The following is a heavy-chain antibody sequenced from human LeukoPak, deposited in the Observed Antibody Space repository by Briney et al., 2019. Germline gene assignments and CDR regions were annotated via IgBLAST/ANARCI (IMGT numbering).Heavy chain of an antibody. J-gene: IGHJ4*02. Sequence: GGSLRLSCAASGFTFSSYWMHWVRQAPGKGLVWVSRINSDGSSTSYADSVKGRFTISRDNSKNSLYLQMNSLRTEDTALYYCAKAQYCSGGSCYSEPFDYWGQGTLVTVSS. CDR1: GFTFSSYW. CDR2: INSDGSST. CDR3: AKAQYCSGGSCYSEPFDY. V-gene: IGHV3-74*01. D-gene: IGHD2-15*01.